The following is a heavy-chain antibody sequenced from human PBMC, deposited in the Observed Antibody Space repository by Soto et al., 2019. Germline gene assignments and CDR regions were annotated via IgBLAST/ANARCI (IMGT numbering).Heavy chain of an antibody. Sequence: SETLCLTCTVSGGSIISSDFYWGWLRQTPGKGLEFIGSMYYSGSTYYNPSLKSRLTISVDTSKNQFTLKLISVTAADTAVYYCAVVDSTGNWFDPWGEGALVTVSS. CDR2: MYYSGST. CDR1: GGSIISSDFY. CDR3: AVVDSTGNWFDP. D-gene: IGHD6-25*01. V-gene: IGHV4-39*01. J-gene: IGHJ5*02.